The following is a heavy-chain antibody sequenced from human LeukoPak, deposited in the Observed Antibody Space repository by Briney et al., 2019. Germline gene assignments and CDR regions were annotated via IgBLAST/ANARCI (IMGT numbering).Heavy chain of an antibody. CDR1: GGSISSYY. J-gene: IGHJ4*02. V-gene: IGHV4-59*01. CDR3: ARGGGFGSPPGF. D-gene: IGHD1-26*01. Sequence: SETLSLTCTVSGGSISSYYWSWIRQSPEKGLEWIGYIYHSGTANYNPSLKSRLTISVDTSKNQFSLKLASMTAADTAVYYCARGGGFGSPPGFWGQGALVTVSS. CDR2: IYHSGTA.